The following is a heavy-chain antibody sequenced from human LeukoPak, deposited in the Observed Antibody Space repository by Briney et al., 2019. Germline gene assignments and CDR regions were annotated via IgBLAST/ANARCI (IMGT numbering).Heavy chain of an antibody. D-gene: IGHD1-14*01. Sequence: KPSETLSLTCTVSGGSISSYYWGWIRQPPGKGLEWIGSIYYSGSTYYNPSLKSRVTISVDTSKTQFSLKLSSVTAADTAVYYCAKTWKPVPFDYWGQGTLVTVSS. CDR1: GGSISSYY. CDR2: IYYSGST. V-gene: IGHV4-39*01. J-gene: IGHJ4*02. CDR3: AKTWKPVPFDY.